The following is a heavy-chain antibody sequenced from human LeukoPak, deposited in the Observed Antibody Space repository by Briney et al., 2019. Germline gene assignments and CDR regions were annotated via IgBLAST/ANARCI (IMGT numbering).Heavy chain of an antibody. CDR3: ARWGQYSSGGSCLNWFDP. J-gene: IGHJ5*02. CDR2: MNPNSGNT. V-gene: IGHV1-8*01. D-gene: IGHD2-15*01. Sequence: ASVKVSCKASGYTFTSYDINWVRQATGQGLEWMGWMNPNSGNTGYAQKFQGRVTMTRNTSISTAYMELSSLRSEDTAVYYCARWGQYSSGGSCLNWFDPWGQGTLVTVSS. CDR1: GYTFTSYD.